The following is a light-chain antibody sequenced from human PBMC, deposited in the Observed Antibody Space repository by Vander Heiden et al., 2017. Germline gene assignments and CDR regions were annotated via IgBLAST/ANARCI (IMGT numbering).Light chain of an antibody. J-gene: IGKJ1*01. CDR1: QSVTTY. CDR3: QQNYSTPRT. V-gene: IGKV1-39*01. Sequence: DIQMTQSPSSLSASVGDRVTITCRASQSVTTYLNWYQQKPGKPPNLLIYTASSLQSGVPSRFSGSGSGTDFTLTISSLQPEDFATYYCQQNYSTPRTFGPGTKVEIK. CDR2: TAS.